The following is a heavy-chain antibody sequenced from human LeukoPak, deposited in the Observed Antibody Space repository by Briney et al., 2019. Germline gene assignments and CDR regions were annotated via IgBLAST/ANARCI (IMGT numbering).Heavy chain of an antibody. CDR2: INPNSGGT. Sequence: GASVKVSCKASGYTFTAYYMHWVRQAPGQGLEGMGWINPNSGGTNYAQKFQGRVTMTRDTSISTAYMELSRLRSDDTAVYYCGRFSVKLDRGRLDPWGQGTLVTVSS. CDR3: GRFSVKLDRGRLDP. CDR1: GYTFTAYY. D-gene: IGHD3-10*01. V-gene: IGHV1-2*02. J-gene: IGHJ5*02.